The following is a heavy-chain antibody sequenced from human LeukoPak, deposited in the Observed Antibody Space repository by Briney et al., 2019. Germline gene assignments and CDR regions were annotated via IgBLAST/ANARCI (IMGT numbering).Heavy chain of an antibody. CDR2: IDHSGST. CDR1: DGSFSGYH. Sequence: SETLSLTCAVYDGSFSGYHWGWIRQPPGKGLEWIGEIDHSGSTNYNPSLKSRVTISIDTSRNQFSLKLSSVTAADTGVYYCARYGVWAFDIWGQGTMVTVSS. CDR3: ARYGVWAFDI. V-gene: IGHV4-34*01. D-gene: IGHD2-8*01. J-gene: IGHJ3*02.